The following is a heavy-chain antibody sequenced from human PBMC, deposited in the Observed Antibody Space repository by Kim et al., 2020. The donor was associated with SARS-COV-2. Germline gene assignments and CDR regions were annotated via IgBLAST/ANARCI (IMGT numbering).Heavy chain of an antibody. CDR2: YSGGRT. J-gene: IGHJ4*02. Sequence: YSGGRTYYADSVVGRFTISRDNSKNTLYLQMNSLRADDTAVYYCVRDAGGYWGQGTLVPVSS. CDR3: VRDAGGY. V-gene: IGHV3-53*01. D-gene: IGHD2-15*01.